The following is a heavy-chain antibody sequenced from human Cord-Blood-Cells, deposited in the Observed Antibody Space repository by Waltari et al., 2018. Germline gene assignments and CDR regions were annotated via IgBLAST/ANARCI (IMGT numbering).Heavy chain of an antibody. CDR1: GFTFSSYW. Sequence: EVQLVESGGGLVQPGGSLRLSCAASGFTFSSYWMSWVRQAPGKGLEWVANIKQDGSEKYYVDSVKGRFTISRDNAKNSLYLQMNSLRAEDTTVYYCARDGSYGDYDYWGQGTLVTVSS. J-gene: IGHJ4*02. CDR3: ARDGSYGDYDY. CDR2: IKQDGSEK. D-gene: IGHD4-17*01. V-gene: IGHV3-7*01.